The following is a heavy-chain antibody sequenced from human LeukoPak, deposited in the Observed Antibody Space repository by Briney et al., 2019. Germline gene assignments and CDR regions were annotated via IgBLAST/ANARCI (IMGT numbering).Heavy chain of an antibody. Sequence: GGSLRLFCAASAFTFSSYSMNWVRQAPGKGLEWVSSISSSSSYIYYADSVKGRFTISRDNAKNSLYLQMNSLRAEDTAVYYCARERALGYYYDSSWGQGTLVSVSS. J-gene: IGHJ4*02. CDR3: ARERALGYYYDSS. D-gene: IGHD3-22*01. V-gene: IGHV3-21*01. CDR1: AFTFSSYS. CDR2: ISSSSSYI.